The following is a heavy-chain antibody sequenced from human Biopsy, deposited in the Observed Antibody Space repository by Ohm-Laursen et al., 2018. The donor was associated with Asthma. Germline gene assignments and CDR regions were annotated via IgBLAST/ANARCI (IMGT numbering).Heavy chain of an antibody. CDR1: GYTFTGYY. D-gene: IGHD1-7*01. Sequence: SSVKVSCKASGYTFTGYYMHWVRQAPGQGLEWMGRINPNSGGTNYAQKFQGRVTMTRDTSISTAYMELSRLRSDDTAVYYCAREGITGTTAWFNPWGQGTLVTVSS. CDR3: AREGITGTTAWFNP. J-gene: IGHJ5*02. CDR2: INPNSGGT. V-gene: IGHV1-2*06.